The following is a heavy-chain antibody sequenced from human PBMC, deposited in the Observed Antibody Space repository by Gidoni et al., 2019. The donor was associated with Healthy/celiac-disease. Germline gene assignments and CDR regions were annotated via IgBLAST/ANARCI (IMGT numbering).Heavy chain of an antibody. V-gene: IGHV3-11*06. CDR3: ARDLPLAIGFPYDSSGYDAFDI. D-gene: IGHD3-22*01. Sequence: QVQLVESGGGLVKPGGSLRLSCAASGFTFSDYYMSWIRQAPGKGLEWVSYISSSSSYTNYADSVKGRFTISRDNAKNSLYLQMNSLRAEDTAVYYCARDLPLAIGFPYDSSGYDAFDIWGQGTMVTVSS. CDR2: ISSSSSYT. CDR1: GFTFSDYY. J-gene: IGHJ3*02.